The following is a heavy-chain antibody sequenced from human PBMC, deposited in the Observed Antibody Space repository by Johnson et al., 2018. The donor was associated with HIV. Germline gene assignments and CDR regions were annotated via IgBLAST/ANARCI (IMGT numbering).Heavy chain of an antibody. Sequence: VQLVESGGGVVQPGRSLRLSCAASGFSFSPYALHWVRQTPGKGLEWVAVISHDGSKKYYADSVEGRFTISRDNFKNTLYLQMNSLRAEDTAVYYCARFDSGWQWQGLDIWGQGTMVTVSS. D-gene: IGHD6-19*01. J-gene: IGHJ3*02. CDR1: GFSFSPYA. CDR3: ARFDSGWQWQGLDI. CDR2: ISHDGSKK. V-gene: IGHV3-30*04.